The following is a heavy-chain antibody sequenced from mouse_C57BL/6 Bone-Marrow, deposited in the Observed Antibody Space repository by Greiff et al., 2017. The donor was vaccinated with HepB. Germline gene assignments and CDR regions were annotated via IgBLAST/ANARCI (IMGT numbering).Heavy chain of an antibody. V-gene: IGHV1-64*01. CDR2: IHPNSGST. CDR3: ARKEYDLGVDY. Sequence: VQLQQPGAELVKPGASVKLSCKASGYTFTSYWMHWVKQRPGQGLEWIGMIHPNSGSTNYNEKFKSKATLTVDKSSSTAYMQLSSLTSEDSAVYYCARKEYDLGVDYWGQGTTLTVSS. J-gene: IGHJ2*01. D-gene: IGHD2-14*01. CDR1: GYTFTSYW.